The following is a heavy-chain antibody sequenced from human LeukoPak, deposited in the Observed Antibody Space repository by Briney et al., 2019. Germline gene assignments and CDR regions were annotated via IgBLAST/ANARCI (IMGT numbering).Heavy chain of an antibody. CDR1: GGSSSSGSYY. V-gene: IGHV4-61*02. D-gene: IGHD4-17*01. J-gene: IGHJ5*02. CDR3: ARSPVTTWWFDP. Sequence: TLSLTCPVSGGSSSSGSYYWNWIRQPAGKGLEWIGRIYPSRSTNYNPSLKSRVTISVDTSKNQFSLKLSAVTAADTAVYYCARSPVTTWWFDPWGQGTLVTVSS. CDR2: IYPSRST.